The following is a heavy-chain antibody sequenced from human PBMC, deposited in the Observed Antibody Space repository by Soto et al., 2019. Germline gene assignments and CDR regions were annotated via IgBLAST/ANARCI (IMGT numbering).Heavy chain of an antibody. CDR2: ISGSSPYT. J-gene: IGHJ4*02. V-gene: IGHV3-21*01. D-gene: IGHD4-17*01. Sequence: GGSLRLSCAPSGFTFRTYSFNWVRQAPGKGLEWVSSISGSSPYTVYADSVKGRFTISRDDSKNSLFLQMDGLRADDTAVYYCARFETVAIDDTDYWGQGTLVTVSS. CDR3: ARFETVAIDDTDY. CDR1: GFTFRTYS.